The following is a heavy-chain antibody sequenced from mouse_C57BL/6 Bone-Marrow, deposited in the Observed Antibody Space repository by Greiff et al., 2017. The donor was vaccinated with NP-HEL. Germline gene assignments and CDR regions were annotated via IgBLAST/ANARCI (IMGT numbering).Heavy chain of an antibody. CDR2: INPSTGGT. CDR1: GYSFTGYY. V-gene: IGHV1-42*01. CDR3: ANYYGSSYAWFAY. D-gene: IGHD1-1*01. J-gene: IGHJ3*01. Sequence: EVQLQQSGPELVKPGASVKISCKASGYSFTGYYMNWVKQSPEKSLEWIGEINPSTGGTTYNQKFKAKATLTVDKSSSTAYMQLKSLTSEDSAVYYCANYYGSSYAWFAYWGQGTLVTVSA.